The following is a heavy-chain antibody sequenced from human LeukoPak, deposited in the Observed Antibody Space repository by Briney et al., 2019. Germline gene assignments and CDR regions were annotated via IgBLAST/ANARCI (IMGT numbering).Heavy chain of an antibody. Sequence: GGSLRLSCAASGFTFSSYWMHWVRQAPGKGLVWVSRINSDGSSTSYADSVKGRFTISRDNAKNTLYLQMNSLRAEDTAVYYCVKDRTGTYTLDYWGQGTLVTVSS. CDR3: VKDRTGTYTLDY. V-gene: IGHV3-74*01. J-gene: IGHJ4*02. CDR1: GFTFSSYW. CDR2: INSDGSST. D-gene: IGHD3-10*01.